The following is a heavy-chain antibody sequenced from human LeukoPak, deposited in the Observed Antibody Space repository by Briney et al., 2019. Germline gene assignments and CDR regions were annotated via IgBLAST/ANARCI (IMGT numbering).Heavy chain of an antibody. J-gene: IGHJ4*02. V-gene: IGHV3-21*04. D-gene: IGHD3-3*01. CDR3: ARGYFTIFGVDD. CDR1: GFTFSSYS. CDR2: ISSSSSYI. Sequence: GGSLRLSCAASGFTFSSYSMNWVRQAPGKGLEWVSSISSSSSYIYYADSVKGRFTISRDNAKSSLYLQMNSLRAEDTAVYYCARGYFTIFGVDDWGQGTLVTVSS.